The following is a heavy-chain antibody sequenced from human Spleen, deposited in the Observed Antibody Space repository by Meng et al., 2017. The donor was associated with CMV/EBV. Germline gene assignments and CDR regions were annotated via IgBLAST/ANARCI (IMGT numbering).Heavy chain of an antibody. CDR1: GFTFSDYG. J-gene: IGHJ6*02. CDR2: RGRSSDYV. CDR3: ARSFVLIPGTVRIYAMDV. D-gene: IGHD2-8*01. V-gene: IGHV3-21*01. Sequence: GGSLRLSCAASGFTFSDYGMNWVRQAPGKVLEWLSSRGRSSDYVDYADSVKGRFTVSRDNAKDSLFLQMSSLRDDDTAVYYCARSFVLIPGTVRIYAMDVWGQGTTVTVSS.